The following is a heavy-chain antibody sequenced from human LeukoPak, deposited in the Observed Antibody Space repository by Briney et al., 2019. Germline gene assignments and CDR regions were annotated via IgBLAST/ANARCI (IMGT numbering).Heavy chain of an antibody. CDR3: ARRSTSNCFAP. V-gene: IGHV4-59*01. CDR1: RDSISSYY. D-gene: IGHD2/OR15-2a*01. Sequence: SETLSLTCTVSRDSISSYYWSWVWQPPGKGLEWIGYMHYSGSSNYNPSLKSRLTMSVDTSKNQISLKLRAVTAADTALYYCARRSTSNCFAPWGQGSLVTVSS. J-gene: IGHJ5*02. CDR2: MHYSGSS.